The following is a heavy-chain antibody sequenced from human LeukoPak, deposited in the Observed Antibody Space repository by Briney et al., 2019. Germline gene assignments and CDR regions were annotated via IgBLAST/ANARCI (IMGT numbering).Heavy chain of an antibody. J-gene: IGHJ4*02. D-gene: IGHD5-18*01. CDR3: ARDGDTDRFPSDY. CDR1: GFTFDDYT. Sequence: TGGSLRLSCAASGFTFDDYTMHWVRQAPGKGLEWVSLISWDGGSTYYADSVKGRFTISRDNSKNSLYLQMNSLRTEDTALYYCARDGDTDRFPSDYWGQGTLVTVSS. CDR2: ISWDGGST. V-gene: IGHV3-43*01.